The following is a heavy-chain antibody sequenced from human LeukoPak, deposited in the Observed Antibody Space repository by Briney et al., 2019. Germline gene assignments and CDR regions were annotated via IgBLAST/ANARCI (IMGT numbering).Heavy chain of an antibody. CDR3: ARHLQERYFTMIVVGAIDY. Sequence: SETLSLTCTVSGGSISNSSYYWGWIRQPPGKGLEWIGSIYYSGSTYYNPSLKSRVTISVDTSKNQFSLKLSSVTAADTAVYYCARHLQERYFTMIVVGAIDYWGQGTLVTVSS. V-gene: IGHV4-39*01. D-gene: IGHD3-22*01. CDR2: IYYSGST. CDR1: GGSISNSSYY. J-gene: IGHJ4*02.